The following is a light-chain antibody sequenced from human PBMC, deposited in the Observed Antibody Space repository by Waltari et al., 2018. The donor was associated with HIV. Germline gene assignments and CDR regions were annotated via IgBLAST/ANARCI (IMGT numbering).Light chain of an antibody. Sequence: QSALTQPASVSGSPGQSITISCTGTSSNVGSDDLVSWYQQHPGEAPKLMIYEVSKRPSGVPDRVSGSKSGNTASLTVSGLQAEDEADYYCSSYAGSNDFGVFGGGTKLTVL. CDR2: EVS. CDR3: SSYAGSNDFGV. V-gene: IGLV2-8*01. CDR1: SSNVGSDDL. J-gene: IGLJ2*01.